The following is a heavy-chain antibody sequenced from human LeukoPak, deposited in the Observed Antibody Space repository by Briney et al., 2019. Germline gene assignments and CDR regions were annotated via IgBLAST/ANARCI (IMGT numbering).Heavy chain of an antibody. D-gene: IGHD3-10*01. J-gene: IGHJ4*02. CDR1: GYSITSAYY. V-gene: IGHV4-38-2*02. CDR3: ARRRWGFGELIFDY. CDR2: FFLKGST. Sequence: PSETLSLTCTVSGYSITSAYYWGWIRQPPGKGLEWIGSFFLKGSTYYNPSLKSRVTISVDTSKNQFSLKLSSVTAADTAVYYCARRRWGFGELIFDYWGQGTLVTVSS.